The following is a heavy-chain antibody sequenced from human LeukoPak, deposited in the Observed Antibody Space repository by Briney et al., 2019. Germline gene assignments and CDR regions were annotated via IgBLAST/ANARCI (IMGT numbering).Heavy chain of an antibody. J-gene: IGHJ5*02. CDR1: GGSISSGSYY. D-gene: IGHD4-11*01. Sequence: KPSETLSLTCTVSGGSISSGSYYWSWIRQPAGKGLEWIGRIYTSGSTNYNPSLKSRVTISVDTSKNQFSLKLSSVTAADTAVYYCARSPTGNWSDPWGQGTLVTVSS. CDR3: ARSPTGNWSDP. CDR2: IYTSGST. V-gene: IGHV4-61*02.